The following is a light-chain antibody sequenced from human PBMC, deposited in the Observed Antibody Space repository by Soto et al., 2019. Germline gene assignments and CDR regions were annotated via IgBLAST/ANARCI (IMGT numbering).Light chain of an antibody. CDR1: QSISSS. CDR2: AAS. Sequence: DIQMTQSPSSLSASVGDSVTITCRASQSISSSLNWYQQKPGKAPRLLIYAASTLQSGVPSGFSGSGSGTDFALTISSLQPENFATYYCQQIFTTPHTFGQGTKLEIK. CDR3: QQIFTTPHT. V-gene: IGKV1-39*01. J-gene: IGKJ2*01.